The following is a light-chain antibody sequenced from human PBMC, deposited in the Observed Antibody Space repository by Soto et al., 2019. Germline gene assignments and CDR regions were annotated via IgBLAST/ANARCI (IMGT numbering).Light chain of an antibody. Sequence: QSVLTQPPSASGTPGQKVTISCSGSSSNIGTYSVSWYQQFPGTAPRLLIYSDNQRPSGVPDRFSASKSGASASLAISGLQSEDEADFYCAAWDGSLNGCVFGTGTKLTVL. V-gene: IGLV1-44*01. CDR2: SDN. J-gene: IGLJ1*01. CDR3: AAWDGSLNGCV. CDR1: SSNIGTYS.